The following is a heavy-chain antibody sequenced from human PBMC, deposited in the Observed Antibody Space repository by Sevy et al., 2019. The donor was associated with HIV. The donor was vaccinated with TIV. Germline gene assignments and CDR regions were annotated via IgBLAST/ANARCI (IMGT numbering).Heavy chain of an antibody. CDR1: GLTFTTTG. J-gene: IGHJ4*02. D-gene: IGHD3-16*01. CDR2: VTSDGAT. Sequence: GGSLRLSCAASGLTFTTTGMSWVRQAPGKGLEWVAGVTSDGATYYADSVRDRFTVSRDNSKNTRYLQLNSLGADDTAVFYCAGGDTTMITDLDYWGQGTLVTVSS. V-gene: IGHV3-23*01. CDR3: AGGDTTMITDLDY.